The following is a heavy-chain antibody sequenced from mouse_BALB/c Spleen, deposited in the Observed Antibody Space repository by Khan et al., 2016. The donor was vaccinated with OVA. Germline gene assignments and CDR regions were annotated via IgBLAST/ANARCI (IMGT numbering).Heavy chain of an antibody. CDR3: AGGYDFFAS. V-gene: IGHV1-26*01. D-gene: IGHD2-14*01. CDR2: VNPNTDNI. CDR1: GYSFTLYY. Sequence: VQLQQSGPDLVKPGASVKISCKASGYSFTLYYMSWVKQSHGKSLEWIGRVNPNTDNINYNQEFKGKAILTVDKSSNTSYMEFRGLTSVDSAVYVCAGGYDFFASWGQGTLVTVSA. J-gene: IGHJ3*01.